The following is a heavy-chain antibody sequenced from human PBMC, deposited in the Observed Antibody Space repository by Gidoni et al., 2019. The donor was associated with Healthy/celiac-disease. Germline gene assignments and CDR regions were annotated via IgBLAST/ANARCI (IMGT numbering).Heavy chain of an antibody. CDR3: AIDGARGVIIGAFDI. CDR2: INWNGGST. V-gene: IGHV3-20*04. D-gene: IGHD3-10*01. CDR1: GFTCDDYG. J-gene: IGHJ3*02. Sequence: DVQLVESGGGVVRPGGSLRLSCADAGFTCDDYGMSWVRQAPGKGLECVSGINWNGGSTGYADSVKGRFTISRDNAKNSLYLQMNSLRAEDTALYYCAIDGARGVIIGAFDIWGQGTMVTVSS.